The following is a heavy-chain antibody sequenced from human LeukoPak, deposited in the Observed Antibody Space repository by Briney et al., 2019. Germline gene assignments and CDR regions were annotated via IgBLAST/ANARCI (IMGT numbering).Heavy chain of an antibody. V-gene: IGHV4-39*01. D-gene: IGHD5/OR15-5a*01. CDR2: IHYSGST. CDR1: GGSISSNTYY. Sequence: SETLSPTCTVPGGSISSNTYYWGWIRRPPGKGLEWIGNIHYSGSTYYNPSLKSRVTISVDTSKNQFSLNLSSLTAADTAVYYCATSDTVSTYSWFDPWGQGTLVTVSS. CDR3: ATSDTVSTYSWFDP. J-gene: IGHJ5*02.